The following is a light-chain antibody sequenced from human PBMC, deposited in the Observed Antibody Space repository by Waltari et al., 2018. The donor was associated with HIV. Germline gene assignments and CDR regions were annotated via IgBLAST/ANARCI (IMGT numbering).Light chain of an antibody. CDR3: SSYISTTTL. V-gene: IGLV2-14*01. CDR2: EVS. Sequence: QSAPTQPAPVSGSPGQSTTIPCTGTSRDIGHYKYDSRYQQPPAKAPELMIYEVSNRPSGVSIRFSGSKTGNTATLTISGLQAEDEADYYCSSYISTTTLFGTGTKVTVL. CDR1: SRDIGHYKY. J-gene: IGLJ1*01.